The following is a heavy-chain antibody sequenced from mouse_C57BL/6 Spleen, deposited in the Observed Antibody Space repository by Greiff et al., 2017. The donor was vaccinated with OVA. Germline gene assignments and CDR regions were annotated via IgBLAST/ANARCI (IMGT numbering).Heavy chain of an antibody. D-gene: IGHD2-4*01. CDR3: ARQYYDYDALYYFDY. V-gene: IGHV1-62-2*01. CDR1: GYTFTEYT. J-gene: IGHJ2*01. CDR2: FYPGSGSI. Sequence: QVQLQQSGAELVKPGASVKLSCKASGYTFTEYTIHWVKQRSGQGLEWIGWFYPGSGSIKYNEKFKDKATLTADKFSSTVYMELSRLTSEDSAVYFCARQYYDYDALYYFDYWGQGTTLTVSS.